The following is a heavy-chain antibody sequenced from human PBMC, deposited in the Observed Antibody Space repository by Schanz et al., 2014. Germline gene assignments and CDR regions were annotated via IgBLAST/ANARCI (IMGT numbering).Heavy chain of an antibody. D-gene: IGHD6-13*01. CDR1: GFTFSSYG. J-gene: IGHJ6*02. CDR3: AREEGWGIAAAGPKHYYYGMDV. CDR2: MSYDGSIK. V-gene: IGHV3-33*01. Sequence: QVPLVESGGGVVQPGRSLRLSCAASGFTFSSYGMHWVRQAPGKGLEWVAAMSYDGSIKYYGDSVKGRFTISRDNAKNSLYLQMNSLRAEDTAVYYCAREEGWGIAAAGPKHYYYGMDVWGQGTTVTVSS.